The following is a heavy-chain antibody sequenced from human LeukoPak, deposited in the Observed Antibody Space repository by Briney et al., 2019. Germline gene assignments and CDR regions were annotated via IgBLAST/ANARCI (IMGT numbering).Heavy chain of an antibody. Sequence: PSETLSLTCTVSGGSISSGGYYWSWIRQHLGKGLEWIGYIYYSGSTYYNPSLKSRVTISVDTSKNQFSLKLSSVTAADTAVYYCARVVRGDSGYDGGGSFDYWGQGTLVTVSS. CDR3: ARVVRGDSGYDGGGSFDY. D-gene: IGHD5-12*01. CDR1: GGSISSGGYY. V-gene: IGHV4-31*03. J-gene: IGHJ4*02. CDR2: IYYSGST.